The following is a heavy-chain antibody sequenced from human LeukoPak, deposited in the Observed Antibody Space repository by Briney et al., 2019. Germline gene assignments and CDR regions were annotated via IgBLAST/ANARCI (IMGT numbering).Heavy chain of an antibody. J-gene: IGHJ4*02. CDR3: ARGDSGYYHYFDY. V-gene: IGHV4-34*01. CDR1: GGSFSGYF. Sequence: PSETLSLTCAVSGGSFSGYFWSWIRQPPGKGLEWIGEINHSGSTNYNPPLKSRVTISVDTSKNQFSLKLSSVTAADRAVYYCARGDSGYYHYFDYWGQGTLVTVSS. D-gene: IGHD5-12*01. CDR2: INHSGST.